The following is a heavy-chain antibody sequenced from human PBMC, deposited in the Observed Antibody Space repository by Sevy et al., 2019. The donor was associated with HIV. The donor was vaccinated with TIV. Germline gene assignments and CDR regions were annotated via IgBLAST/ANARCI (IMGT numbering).Heavy chain of an antibody. Sequence: SETLSLTCTVSRDSISSTDYYWGWIRQPPGKGLEWSGYFYYSGSTYYNPSHNSRVSLSVDTSQNHFSLKLSSVTAAGTDVYYCARAQGVGSSGYYYDYWGHGTLVTVSS. J-gene: IGHJ4*01. V-gene: IGHV4-30-4*01. CDR3: ARAQGVGSSGYYYDY. CDR2: FYYSGST. CDR1: RDSISSTDYY. D-gene: IGHD3-22*01.